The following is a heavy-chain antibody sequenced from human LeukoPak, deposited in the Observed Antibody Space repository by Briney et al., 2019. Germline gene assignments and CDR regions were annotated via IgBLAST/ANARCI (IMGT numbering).Heavy chain of an antibody. Sequence: SETLSLTCTVSGGSISSYYWSWIRQPPGKGLEWIGYIYYSGSTNYNPSLKSRVTISVDTSKNQFSLKLSSVTAADTAVYYCARSYGPGGYYYGMDVWGKGTTVTVSS. CDR1: GGSISSYY. CDR3: ARSYGPGGYYYGMDV. D-gene: IGHD5-18*01. V-gene: IGHV4-59*01. CDR2: IYYSGST. J-gene: IGHJ6*04.